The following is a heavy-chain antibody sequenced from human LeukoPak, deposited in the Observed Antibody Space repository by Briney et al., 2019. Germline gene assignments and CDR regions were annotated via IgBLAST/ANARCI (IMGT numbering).Heavy chain of an antibody. Sequence: GGSLRLSCAASGFTFSSYEMNWVRQAPGKGLEWVSYISSSASTIYYADSVKGRFTISRDNAKNSLYLQMNSLRAEDTAVYYCARATNWGWVGAFDIWGQGTMVTVSS. J-gene: IGHJ3*02. CDR3: ARATNWGWVGAFDI. V-gene: IGHV3-48*03. D-gene: IGHD7-27*01. CDR2: ISSSASTI. CDR1: GFTFSSYE.